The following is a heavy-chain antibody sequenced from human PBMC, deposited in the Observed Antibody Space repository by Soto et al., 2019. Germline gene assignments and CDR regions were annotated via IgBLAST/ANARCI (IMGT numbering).Heavy chain of an antibody. CDR2: ISSSGSTI. CDR1: GFTFTDYY. V-gene: IGHV3-11*01. Sequence: QVQLVESGGGLVKPGGSLRLSCAASGFTFTDYYMTWIRQAPGKGLEWVSYISSSGSTIYYADSVKGRVTISRDNAKNARYPQMNSRSAEDTAVYDCAGVLVSDGGFDPWGQGTLVIVSS. D-gene: IGHD6-13*01. CDR3: AGVLVSDGGFDP. J-gene: IGHJ5*02.